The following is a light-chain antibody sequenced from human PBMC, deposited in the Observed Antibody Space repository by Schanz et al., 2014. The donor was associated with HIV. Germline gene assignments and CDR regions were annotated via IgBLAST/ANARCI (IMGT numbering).Light chain of an antibody. CDR2: DVS. CDR1: SSNVGGYDY. V-gene: IGLV2-14*03. Sequence: QSALTQPASVSGSPGQSITISCTGTSSNVGGYDYLSWYQQHPGKAPKLIIYDVSNRPSGVSNRFSGSKSGNTASLTISGLQAEDEADYYCQSYDSSLSVVVFGGGTKLTVL. CDR3: QSYDSSLSVVV. J-gene: IGLJ2*01.